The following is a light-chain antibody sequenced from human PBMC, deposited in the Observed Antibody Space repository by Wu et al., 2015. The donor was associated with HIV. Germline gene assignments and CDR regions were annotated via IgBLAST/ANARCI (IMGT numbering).Light chain of an antibody. J-gene: IGKJ1*01. CDR1: QIIATN. V-gene: IGKV3-15*01. CDR2: DAS. Sequence: EIVVTQSPATLSVSPGVRVTLSCRASQIIATNLAWYQQKPGQPPRLLIYDASTRATGFPARFSGGGSGTEFTLTISTLQSADVAVYYCQQYNDWPQTFGQGTKVEI. CDR3: QQYNDWPQT.